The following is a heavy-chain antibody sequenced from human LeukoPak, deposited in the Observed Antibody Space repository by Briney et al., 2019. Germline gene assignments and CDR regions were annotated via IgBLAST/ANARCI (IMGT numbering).Heavy chain of an antibody. CDR2: ISAYNGNT. J-gene: IGHJ5*02. CDR1: GYTFTSYG. D-gene: IGHD3-10*01. CDR3: ARDLLWFGELTDWFDP. V-gene: IGHV1-18*01. Sequence: ASVKVSCKASGYTFTSYGISWVRQAPGQGLDWMGWISAYNGNTNYAQKLQGRVTMTTDTSTSTAYMELRSLRSDDTAVYYCARDLLWFGELTDWFDPWGQGTLVTVSS.